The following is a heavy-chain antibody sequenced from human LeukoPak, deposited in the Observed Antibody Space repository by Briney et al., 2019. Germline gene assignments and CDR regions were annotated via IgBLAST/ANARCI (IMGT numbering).Heavy chain of an antibody. D-gene: IGHD5-24*01. CDR3: ARDGYNPVAFDI. V-gene: IGHV4-38-2*02. CDR1: GYSISNGYF. Sequence: PSETLSLTCTVSGYSISNGYFWGWIRRPPGKGLEWIGNIYRTGTTFYNPSLQSRVSISVDTSKNTFSLKLRSVTAADTAVYYCARDGYNPVAFDIWGQGTVVTVSS. J-gene: IGHJ3*02. CDR2: IYRTGTT.